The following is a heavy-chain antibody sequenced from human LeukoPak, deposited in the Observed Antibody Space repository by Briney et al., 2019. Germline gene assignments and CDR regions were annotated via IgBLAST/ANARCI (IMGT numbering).Heavy chain of an antibody. J-gene: IGHJ4*02. V-gene: IGHV3-23*01. CDR3: VIWGDYDVLTGYYVPDY. CDR1: GFTFSNYA. Sequence: GASLRLSCGASGFTFSNYAMSWVRQAPGKGLEWVSAITGSGTSTYYADSLKGRFTISRDNSKNTVFLQMNSLRHEDTAIYYCVIWGDYDVLTGYYVPDYWGQGTLVTVSS. CDR2: ITGSGTST. D-gene: IGHD3-9*01.